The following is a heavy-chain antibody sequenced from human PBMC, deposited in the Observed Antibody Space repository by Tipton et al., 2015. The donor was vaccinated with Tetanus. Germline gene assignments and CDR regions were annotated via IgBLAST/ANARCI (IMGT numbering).Heavy chain of an antibody. CDR3: ARDRVRVVVAAYFYYYGMDV. CDR1: GFMFSDYY. V-gene: IGHV3-11*01. J-gene: IGHJ6*02. CDR2: ISSSGTSK. D-gene: IGHD2-15*01. Sequence: LRLSCAASGFMFSDYYMSWIRQAPGKGLEWISYISSSGTSKYYADSVKGRFTISRDNARNSLYLQMDSLRAEDTAVYYCARDRVRVVVAAYFYYYGMDVWGQGTTVSVSS.